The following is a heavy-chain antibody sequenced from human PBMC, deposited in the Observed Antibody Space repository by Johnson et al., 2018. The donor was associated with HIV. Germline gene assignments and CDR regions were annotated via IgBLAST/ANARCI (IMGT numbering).Heavy chain of an antibody. V-gene: IGHV3-66*01. Sequence: QLVESGGGLVQPGGSLRLSCAASGFTVSSNYMSWVRQAPGKGLEWVSVIYSGGSTYYADSVKGRFTISRDNSKNTLYLQMNSLRAEDTAVYYCARERGSIQLWLTDAFDIWGQGTMVTVSS. CDR2: IYSGGST. D-gene: IGHD5-18*01. CDR3: ARERGSIQLWLTDAFDI. J-gene: IGHJ3*02. CDR1: GFTVSSNY.